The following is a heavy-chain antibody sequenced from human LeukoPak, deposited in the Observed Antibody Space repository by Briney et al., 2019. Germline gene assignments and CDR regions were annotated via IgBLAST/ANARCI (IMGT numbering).Heavy chain of an antibody. J-gene: IGHJ3*02. Sequence: ASVKVSCKASGYTFTSYGISWVRQAPGQGLEWMGWISAYNGNTNYAQKLQGRVTMTTDTSTSTAYMELRSLRSDDTAVYYCARAHGYYYGSGRRAFAAFDIWGQGTMVTVSS. CDR1: GYTFTSYG. CDR3: ARAHGYYYGSGRRAFAAFDI. D-gene: IGHD3-10*01. V-gene: IGHV1-18*01. CDR2: ISAYNGNT.